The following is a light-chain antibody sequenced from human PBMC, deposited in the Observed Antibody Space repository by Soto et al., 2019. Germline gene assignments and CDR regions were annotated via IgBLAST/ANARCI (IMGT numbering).Light chain of an antibody. V-gene: IGKV3-20*01. J-gene: IGKJ3*01. Sequence: SLLTLSPSTQTLSRREGVTVXXRARQSVSSRYLAWYQQKPGQAPRIXIYGAASRAGGIPDRFRGGGSGTDFTLTISRLEPEDSAMYYCHQYSSSPFTFGPGTKVDI. CDR2: GAA. CDR3: HQYSSSPFT. CDR1: QSVSSRY.